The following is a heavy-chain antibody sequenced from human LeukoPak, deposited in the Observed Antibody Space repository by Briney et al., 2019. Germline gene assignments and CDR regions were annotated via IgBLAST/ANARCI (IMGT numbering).Heavy chain of an antibody. V-gene: IGHV3-11*01. CDR3: ARASDWADY. CDR1: GFTFSDYY. D-gene: IGHD3/OR15-3a*01. CDR2: ISSSGSTI. Sequence: GGSLRLSCAASGFTFSDYYMSWIRQAPGKGLEWVSYISSSGSTIYYADSVKGRFTISRDNSKSTLYLQMNSLRAEDTAVYFCARASDWADYWGQGTLVTVSS. J-gene: IGHJ4*02.